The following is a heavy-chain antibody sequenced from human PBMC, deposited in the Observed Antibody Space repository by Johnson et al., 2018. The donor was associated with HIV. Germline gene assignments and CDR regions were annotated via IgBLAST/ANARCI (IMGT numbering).Heavy chain of an antibody. CDR2: IYSGGST. V-gene: IGHV3-66*02. CDR3: ARDHSSSWTPGDAFDI. J-gene: IGHJ3*02. D-gene: IGHD6-13*01. CDR1: GFTVSSNY. Sequence: VLLVESGGGLVQPGGSLRLSCVVSGFTVSSNYMSWVRQAPGKGLEWVSVIYSGGSTYYADSVKGRFTISRDNSKNTLYLQMNSLRAEDTAVYYCARDHSSSWTPGDAFDIWGQGTMVTVAS.